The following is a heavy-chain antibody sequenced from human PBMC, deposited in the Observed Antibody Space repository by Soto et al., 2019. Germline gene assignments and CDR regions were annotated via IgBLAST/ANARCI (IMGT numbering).Heavy chain of an antibody. D-gene: IGHD6-13*01. CDR3: ARGQYSSSWHSTYYFDY. J-gene: IGHJ4*02. CDR1: GYTFTGYY. CDR2: INPDSGGT. V-gene: IGHV1-2*02. Sequence: ASVKVPCKASGYTFTGYYIHWVRQAPGQGLEWMGWINPDSGGTNYAQKFQGRVTMTRDTSISTAYMELSRLRSDDTAVYYCARGQYSSSWHSTYYFDYWGQGALVTVSS.